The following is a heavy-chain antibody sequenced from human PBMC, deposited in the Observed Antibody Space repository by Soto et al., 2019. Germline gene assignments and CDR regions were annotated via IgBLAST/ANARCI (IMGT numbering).Heavy chain of an antibody. J-gene: IGHJ1*01. D-gene: IGHD3-22*01. V-gene: IGHV1-18*01. CDR3: ARAGDYYDSSGYYTHEYFQH. CDR1: GYTFTTYG. CDR2: ISAYNGNT. Sequence: QVQLVQSGGEVKKPGASVNVSCMAAGYTFTTYGITWVRQGPGQGLEWMGWISAYNGNTNYAQKVQGRVTMTTDTSTSTAYMELRSLRSDDTAVYYCARAGDYYDSSGYYTHEYFQHWGQGTLVTVSS.